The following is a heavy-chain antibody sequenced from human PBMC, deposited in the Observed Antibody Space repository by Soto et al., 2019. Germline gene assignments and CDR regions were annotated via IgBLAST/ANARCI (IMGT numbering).Heavy chain of an antibody. Sequence: QVQLVQSGAEVKKPGASVKVSCKASGYTFTSYDIYWVRQATGQGLEWMGWMNPNSGNTGYAQKFPGRVTKTRNTSISTAYMELSSLRSEDTAVYYCARSPDGYYYYGMDVWGQGSTVTVSS. CDR2: MNPNSGNT. V-gene: IGHV1-8*01. CDR1: GYTFTSYD. CDR3: ARSPDGYYYYGMDV. J-gene: IGHJ6*02.